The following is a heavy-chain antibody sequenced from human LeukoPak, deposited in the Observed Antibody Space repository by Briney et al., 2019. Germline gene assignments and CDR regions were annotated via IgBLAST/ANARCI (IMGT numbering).Heavy chain of an antibody. D-gene: IGHD3-16*01. J-gene: IGHJ4*02. CDR2: ISGSGGGT. CDR1: GFTFSNYA. Sequence: GGSLRLSCAASGFTFSNYAMSWVRQAPGKGLEWFSAISGSGGGTYYADSVKGRFTISRDNFKNTLYLQMNSLRAEDTAVYYCAKQITGIDYWGQGNLVTVSS. CDR3: AKQITGIDY. V-gene: IGHV3-23*01.